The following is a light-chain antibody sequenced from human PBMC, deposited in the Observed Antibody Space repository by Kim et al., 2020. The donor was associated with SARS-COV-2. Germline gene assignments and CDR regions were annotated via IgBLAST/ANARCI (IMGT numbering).Light chain of an antibody. Sequence: ELTQPPSASGTPGQRVTISCSGSSSNLGSNYVYWYQQLPGTATKLLIYGNNQRPSGVPDRFSCSKSGTSASLAISGLRSEDEADYYCAAWDDSLRGPKVLGGGTPLTV. CDR2: GNN. CDR1: SSNLGSNY. CDR3: AAWDDSLRGPKV. V-gene: IGLV1-47*01. J-gene: IGLJ3*02.